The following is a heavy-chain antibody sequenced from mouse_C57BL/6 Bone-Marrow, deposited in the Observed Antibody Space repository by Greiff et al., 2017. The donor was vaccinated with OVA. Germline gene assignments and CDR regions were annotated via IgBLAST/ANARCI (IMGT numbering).Heavy chain of an antibody. D-gene: IGHD2-4*01. CDR2: ISDGGSYT. Sequence: DVMLVESGGGLVKPGGSLKLSCAASGFTFSSYAMSWVRQTPEKGLEWVATISDGGSYTYYPDNVKGRFTISRDNAKNNLYLQMSHLKSEDTAMYYCARGLDYDLRRFDYWGQGTTLTVSS. CDR3: ARGLDYDLRRFDY. CDR1: GFTFSSYA. V-gene: IGHV5-4*03. J-gene: IGHJ2*01.